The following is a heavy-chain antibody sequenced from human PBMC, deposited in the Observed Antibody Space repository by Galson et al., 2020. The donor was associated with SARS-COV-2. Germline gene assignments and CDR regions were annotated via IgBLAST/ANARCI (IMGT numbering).Heavy chain of an antibody. J-gene: IGHJ4*02. Sequence: GGSLRLSCSVSGFIFSDSAMHWVRQAPGRRLQYVSAITSNGGSTYYADSVKGRFTISRDNSKNTLYLQMSSLRPEDTAVYFCVKDLRGAGDYWGQGILVTVSS. CDR2: ITSNGGST. D-gene: IGHD3-10*01. CDR1: GFIFSDSA. CDR3: VKDLRGAGDY. V-gene: IGHV3-64D*06.